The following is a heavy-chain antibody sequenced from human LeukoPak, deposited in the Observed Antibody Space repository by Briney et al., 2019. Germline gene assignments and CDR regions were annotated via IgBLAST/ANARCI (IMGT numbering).Heavy chain of an antibody. CDR3: AKNVVVKRYIDF. CDR2: ISGGGRTT. J-gene: IGHJ4*02. CDR1: GFTFSNHA. V-gene: IGHV3-23*01. Sequence: GGSLRLSCAASGFTFSNHAMSWVRQAPGKGLQWVAVISGGGRTTEYADFVKGRFTISRDNSKNTLSLQMNSLAVEDTAIYFCAKNVVVKRYIDFWGQGTLVTVSS. D-gene: IGHD2-15*01.